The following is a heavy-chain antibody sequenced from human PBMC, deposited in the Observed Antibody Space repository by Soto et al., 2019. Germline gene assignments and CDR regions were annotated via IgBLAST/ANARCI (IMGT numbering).Heavy chain of an antibody. D-gene: IGHD1-26*01. J-gene: IGHJ6*02. CDR3: AKPYSGSYYYYYGMDV. CDR2: ISYDGSNK. Sequence: QVQLVESGGGVVQPGRSLRLSCAASGFTFSSYGMHWVRQAPGKGLEWVAVISYDGSNKYYADSVKGRFTISRDNSKNTLYRQMNSLRAEDTAVYYCAKPYSGSYYYYYGMDVWGQGTTVTVSS. V-gene: IGHV3-30*18. CDR1: GFTFSSYG.